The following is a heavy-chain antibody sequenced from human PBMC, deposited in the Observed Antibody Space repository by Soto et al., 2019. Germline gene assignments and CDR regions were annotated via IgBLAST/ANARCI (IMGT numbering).Heavy chain of an antibody. V-gene: IGHV3-11*01. J-gene: IGHJ3*02. Sequence: QVQLVESGGGLVKPGGSLRLSCAASGFTFSDYYMSWIRQAPGKGLEWVSYISSSGSTIYNADSVKGRFTISRDKAKNSLQLQINSPRAEDPAVYYCSGYYRYAFDTWGQGTMVTVSS. CDR1: GFTFSDYY. CDR3: SGYYRYAFDT. D-gene: IGHD3-22*01. CDR2: ISSSGSTI.